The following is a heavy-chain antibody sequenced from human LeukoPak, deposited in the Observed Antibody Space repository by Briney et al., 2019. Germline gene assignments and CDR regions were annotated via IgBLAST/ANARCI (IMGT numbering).Heavy chain of an antibody. CDR3: AREFNPWHYYDSSGYYRNEYFQH. D-gene: IGHD3-22*01. V-gene: IGHV4-59*01. J-gene: IGHJ1*01. Sequence: PSETLSLTCTVSGGSISSYYWSWIRQPPGKGLEWIGYIYYSGSTNYNPSLKSRVTISVDTSKNQFSLKLSSVTAADTAVYYCAREFNPWHYYDSSGYYRNEYFQHWGQGTLVTVSS. CDR1: GGSISSYY. CDR2: IYYSGST.